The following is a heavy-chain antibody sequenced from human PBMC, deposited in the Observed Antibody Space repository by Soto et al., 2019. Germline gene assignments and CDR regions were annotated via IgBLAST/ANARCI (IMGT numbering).Heavy chain of an antibody. V-gene: IGHV3-23*01. CDR1: GFTFSNHA. D-gene: IGHD2-2*01. Sequence: EVQLLESGGALVQPGGSLRLSCAASGFTFSNHAMNWVRQAPGKGLEWVSTISDSGSTYYADSVKGRFTISRDNSKNTLYLQMNSMRAEDTDVSYCERDPGGHYCTSTSCLYFFDHWGQGTLVIVSS. CDR2: ISDSGST. CDR3: ERDPGGHYCTSTSCLYFFDH. J-gene: IGHJ4*02.